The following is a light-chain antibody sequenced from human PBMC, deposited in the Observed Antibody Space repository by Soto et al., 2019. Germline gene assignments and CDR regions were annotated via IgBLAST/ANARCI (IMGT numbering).Light chain of an antibody. V-gene: IGLV2-14*01. CDR2: EVS. J-gene: IGLJ1*01. CDR3: SSYTSSSTVV. CDR1: SSDVGGYNY. Sequence: QSALTQAASVSGSPGQSITISCTGTSSDVGGYNYVSWYQQHPGKAPKLMIYEVSNRPSGVSNRFSGSKSGNTASLTISGLQAEDEADYYCSSYTSSSTVVFGTGTKATVL.